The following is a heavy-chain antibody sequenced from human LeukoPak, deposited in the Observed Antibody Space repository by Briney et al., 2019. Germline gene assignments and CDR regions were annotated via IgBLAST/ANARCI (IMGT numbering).Heavy chain of an antibody. CDR1: GYTFTSYD. Sequence: ASVKVSCKASGYTFTSYDINWVRQATGQGLEWMGWINPNSGNTGYAQKFQGRVTMTRNTSISTAYMELSSLRSEDTAVSYCARRHPDCSGGSCYWFDPWGQGTLVTVSS. D-gene: IGHD2-15*01. J-gene: IGHJ5*01. CDR3: ARRHPDCSGGSCYWFDP. V-gene: IGHV1-8*01. CDR2: INPNSGNT.